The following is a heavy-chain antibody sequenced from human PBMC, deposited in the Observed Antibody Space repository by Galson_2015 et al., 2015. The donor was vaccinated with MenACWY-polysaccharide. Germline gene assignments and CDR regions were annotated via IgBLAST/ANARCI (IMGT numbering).Heavy chain of an antibody. D-gene: IGHD2-2*01. Sequence: SLRLSCAASGFTFSSYSMNWVRQAPGKGLEWVSSISSSSSYIYYADSVKGRFTISRDNAKNSLYLQMNSLRAEDTAVYYCARGDIVVVPAAIGGYYYYGMDVWGQGTTVTVSS. V-gene: IGHV3-21*01. CDR3: ARGDIVVVPAAIGGYYYYGMDV. CDR1: GFTFSSYS. J-gene: IGHJ6*02. CDR2: ISSSSSYI.